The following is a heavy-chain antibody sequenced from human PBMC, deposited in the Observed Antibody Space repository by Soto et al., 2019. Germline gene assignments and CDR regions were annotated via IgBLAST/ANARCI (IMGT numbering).Heavy chain of an antibody. Sequence: GASVKVSCKASGGTFSSYTISWVRQAPGQGLEWMGRIIPILGIANYAQKFQGRVTITADKSTSTAYMELSSLRSEDTAVYYCARDPRELLNAFDIWGQGTMVTVSS. CDR3: ARDPRELLNAFDI. CDR2: IIPILGIA. J-gene: IGHJ3*02. D-gene: IGHD1-26*01. V-gene: IGHV1-69*04. CDR1: GGTFSSYT.